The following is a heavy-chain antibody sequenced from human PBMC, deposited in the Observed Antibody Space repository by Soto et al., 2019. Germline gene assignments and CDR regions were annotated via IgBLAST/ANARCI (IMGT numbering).Heavy chain of an antibody. CDR1: GFTFSYYA. Sequence: LRLSCAASGFTFSYYAMHWVRQAPGKGLECAAVISHDGSNKYYADSVKGRFTISRDNSMNTLYLQMNSLRAEDTAVYYCARDESSSWSKEFDYWGQGTLVTVSS. CDR2: ISHDGSNK. V-gene: IGHV3-30-3*01. J-gene: IGHJ4*02. D-gene: IGHD6-13*01. CDR3: ARDESSSWSKEFDY.